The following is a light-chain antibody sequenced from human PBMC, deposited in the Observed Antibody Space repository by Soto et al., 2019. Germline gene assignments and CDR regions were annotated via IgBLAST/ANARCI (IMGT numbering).Light chain of an antibody. Sequence: EIVLTQSPATLSLSPGERATLSCRASQSVSIKFAWYQQQPGQAPRMLIYDTSTRATGIPARCSGSRSCGAYTPTIISLLADEYAAYYCQQYNSSPPCTFGQGTKLDIK. J-gene: IGKJ1*01. CDR3: QQYNSSPPCT. V-gene: IGKV3-15*01. CDR2: DTS. CDR1: QSVSIK.